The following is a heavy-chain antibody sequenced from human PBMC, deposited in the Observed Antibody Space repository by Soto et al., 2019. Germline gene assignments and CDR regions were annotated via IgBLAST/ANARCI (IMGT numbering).Heavy chain of an antibody. CDR2: IIPILGIA. V-gene: IGHV1-69*02. D-gene: IGHD3-10*01. CDR3: AVTYYYGSGRYSL. CDR1: GGTFSSYT. Sequence: QVQLVQSGAEVKKPGSSVKVSCKASGGTFSSYTISWVRQAPGQGLEWMGRIIPILGIANYAQKFQGRVTITADQSPSTAYMELSSLRSEDTAVYYCAVTYYYGSGRYSLWGQGTLVTVSS. J-gene: IGHJ4*02.